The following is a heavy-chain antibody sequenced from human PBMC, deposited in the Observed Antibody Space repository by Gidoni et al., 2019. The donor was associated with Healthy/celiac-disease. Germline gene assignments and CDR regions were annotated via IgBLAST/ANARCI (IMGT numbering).Heavy chain of an antibody. CDR2: INPSGGST. CDR3: AIGVGVFIGMDV. D-gene: IGHD3-3*01. Sequence: QVQLVQSGAEVKKPGASVKVSCKESGYTFTSYYMHWVRQAPGQGLEWMGIINPSGGSTSYAQKFQGRVTMTRDTSTSTVYMELSSLRSEDTAVYYCAIGVGVFIGMDVWGQGTTVTVSS. CDR1: GYTFTSYY. J-gene: IGHJ6*02. V-gene: IGHV1-46*01.